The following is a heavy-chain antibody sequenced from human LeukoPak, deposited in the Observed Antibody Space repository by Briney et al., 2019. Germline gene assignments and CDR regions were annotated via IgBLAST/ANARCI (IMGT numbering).Heavy chain of an antibody. Sequence: PGGSLRLSCSASGFTFSAYTMNWVRQAPGQGLEWVSYISSGSSSVYYADSVKGRFTISRDNAKNSLYLQMNSLRAEDMALYYCAKGLGNTVTTYFDSWGKGPLVTVPS. CDR2: ISSGSSSV. D-gene: IGHD4-11*01. J-gene: IGHJ4*02. V-gene: IGHV3-48*04. CDR1: GFTFSAYT. CDR3: AKGLGNTVTTYFDS.